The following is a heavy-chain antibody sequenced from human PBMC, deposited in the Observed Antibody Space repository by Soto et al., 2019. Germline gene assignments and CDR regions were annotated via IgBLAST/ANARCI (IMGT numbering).Heavy chain of an antibody. CDR1: GGTFSSYA. CDR3: ARSPNPLGYCSGGSCYYYFDY. J-gene: IGHJ4*02. Sequence: AASVKVSCKASGGTFSSYAISWVRQAPGQGLEWMGGIIPIFGTANYAQKFQGRVTITADESTSTAYMELSSLRSEDTAVYYRARSPNPLGYCSGGSCYYYFDYWGQGTLVTVSS. CDR2: IIPIFGTA. D-gene: IGHD2-15*01. V-gene: IGHV1-69*13.